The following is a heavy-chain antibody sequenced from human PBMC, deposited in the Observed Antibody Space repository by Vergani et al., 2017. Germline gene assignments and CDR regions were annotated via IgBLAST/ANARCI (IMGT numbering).Heavy chain of an antibody. D-gene: IGHD4-17*01. V-gene: IGHV4-61*02. CDR1: GGSISSGSYY. J-gene: IGHJ2*01. CDR3: ARGNYGFWYFDL. CDR2: IYTSGST. Sequence: QVQLQESGPGLVKPSQTLSLTCTVSGGSISSGSYYWSWIRQPAGKGLEWIGRIYTSGSTNYNPSLKSRVTISVDTSKNQFSLKLSSVTAADTAVYYCARGNYGFWYFDLWGRGTLVTVSS.